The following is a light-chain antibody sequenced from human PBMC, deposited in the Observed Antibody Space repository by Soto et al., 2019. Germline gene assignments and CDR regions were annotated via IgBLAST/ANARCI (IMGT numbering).Light chain of an antibody. V-gene: IGKV1-33*01. J-gene: IGKJ3*01. CDR1: QDISNY. CDR2: DAS. CDR3: QQYDNLPRGST. Sequence: DLPMTQSPSSLSASVGDRVTITCQASQDISNYLNWYQQKPGKAPKLLIYDASNLETGVPSRFSGSGSGTDFTFTISSLQPEDIATYYCQQYDNLPRGSTFGPGTKVDIK.